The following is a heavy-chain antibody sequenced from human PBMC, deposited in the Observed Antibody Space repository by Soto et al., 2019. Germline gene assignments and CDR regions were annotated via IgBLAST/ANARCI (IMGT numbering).Heavy chain of an antibody. CDR1: GGTFSSYA. D-gene: IGHD2-8*01. J-gene: IGHJ4*02. Sequence: QVQLVQSGAEVKKPGSSVKVSCKASGGTFSSYAISWVRQAPGQGLEWMGGIIPIFGTANYAQKYQGRVTITEDESTSTAYRELSSLRSEDTAVYYCARGEKGVRMVYAILDYWGQGTLVTVSS. CDR3: ARGEKGVRMVYAILDY. CDR2: IIPIFGTA. V-gene: IGHV1-69*01.